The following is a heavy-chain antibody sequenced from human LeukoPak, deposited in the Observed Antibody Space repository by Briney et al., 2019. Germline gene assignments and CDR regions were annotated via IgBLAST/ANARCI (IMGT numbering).Heavy chain of an antibody. CDR1: GGSISSSSYY. CDR3: ARHPPRGDRGRIVGVTWKPLLAYYYGMDV. Sequence: PSETLSLTCTVSGGSISSSSYYWGWIRQPPGKGLEWIGSIYYSGSTYYNPSLKSRVTISVDTSKNQFSLKPSSVTAADTAVYYCARHPPRGDRGRIVGVTWKPLLAYYYGMDVWGQGTTVTVSS. J-gene: IGHJ6*02. V-gene: IGHV4-39*01. D-gene: IGHD1-26*01. CDR2: IYYSGST.